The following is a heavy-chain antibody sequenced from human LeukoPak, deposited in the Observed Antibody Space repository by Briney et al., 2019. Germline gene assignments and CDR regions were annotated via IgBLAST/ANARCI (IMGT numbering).Heavy chain of an antibody. D-gene: IGHD2-2*01. Sequence: GESLKISCKASGYSFTSYWISWVRQMPGEGLEWMGRIDPSDSYTNYSPSFQGHVTISADKSINTAYLQWSSLKASDTAMYYCARRSPGYCSSTSCRNWFDPWGQGTLVTVSS. CDR1: GYSFTSYW. J-gene: IGHJ5*02. CDR2: IDPSDSYT. V-gene: IGHV5-10-1*01. CDR3: ARRSPGYCSSTSCRNWFDP.